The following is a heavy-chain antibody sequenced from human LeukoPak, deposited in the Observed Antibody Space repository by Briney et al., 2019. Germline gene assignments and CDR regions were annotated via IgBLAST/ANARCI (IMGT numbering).Heavy chain of an antibody. CDR3: TGHHQAYSRTY. J-gene: IGHJ4*02. Sequence: GGSLRLSCAASGFTFSGYWMHWVRQAPGKGLVWVSRISTDASSTTYADSVKGRFTISRDNAKDTLYLQMNSLRAEDTAVYYCTGHHQAYSRTYWGQGTLVTVSS. CDR2: ISTDASST. V-gene: IGHV3-74*01. CDR1: GFTFSGYW. D-gene: IGHD4-11*01.